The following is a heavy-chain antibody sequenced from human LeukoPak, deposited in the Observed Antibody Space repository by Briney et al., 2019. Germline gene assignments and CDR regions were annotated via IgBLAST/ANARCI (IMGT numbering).Heavy chain of an antibody. D-gene: IGHD1-1*01. Sequence: PGGSLRLSCATSGFTLSRHWMSWVRQAPGKGLEWVANINQDGSGKYYVDSVKGRFTISRDNAKNSLYLQMNSLRSEDTAIYYCAEGTTGWGQGTLVTVSS. V-gene: IGHV3-7*01. J-gene: IGHJ1*01. CDR2: INQDGSGK. CDR1: GFTLSRHW. CDR3: AEGTTG.